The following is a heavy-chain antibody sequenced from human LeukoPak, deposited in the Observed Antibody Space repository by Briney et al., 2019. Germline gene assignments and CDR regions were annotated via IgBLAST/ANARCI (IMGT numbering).Heavy chain of an antibody. J-gene: IGHJ4*02. CDR2: ISGSGGTT. V-gene: IGHV3-23*01. CDR3: ARGGSSGFYNHFDS. CDR1: ALTSSSYA. Sequence: GGSLRLSCATSALTSSSYAMSWVRQAPGKGLEWVSTISGSGGTTYYADSVKGRVTISRDNSKNTLYLQMKSLRAEDTAVYYCARGGSSGFYNHFDSWGQGTLVTVSS. D-gene: IGHD3-22*01.